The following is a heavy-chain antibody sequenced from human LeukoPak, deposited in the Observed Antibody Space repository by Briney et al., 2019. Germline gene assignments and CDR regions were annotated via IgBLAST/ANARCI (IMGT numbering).Heavy chain of an antibody. Sequence: ASVKVSCKASGYTFTSYGISWVRQAPGQGLEWMGWISAYNGNTNYAQKLQGRVTMTTDTSTSTACMELRSLRSDDTAVYYCARASTDYHDSSGHFDYWGQGTLVTVSS. D-gene: IGHD3-22*01. J-gene: IGHJ4*02. CDR2: ISAYNGNT. CDR1: GYTFTSYG. CDR3: ARASTDYHDSSGHFDY. V-gene: IGHV1-18*01.